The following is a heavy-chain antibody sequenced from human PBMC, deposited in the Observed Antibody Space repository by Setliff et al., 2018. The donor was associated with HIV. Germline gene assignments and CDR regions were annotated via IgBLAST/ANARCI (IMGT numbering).Heavy chain of an antibody. CDR3: VRDEKRGAGGSLYYFDL. D-gene: IGHD5-12*01. J-gene: IGHJ4*02. V-gene: IGHV1-18*01. CDR1: GYTFISYG. Sequence: ASVKVSCKASGYTFISYGISWVRQAPGQGLEWMGWISAYNGNTNYAQKLQGRVTMTTDTSPSTAYMELRSLTPEDTALYYCVRDEKRGAGGSLYYFDLWGQGTLVTVSS. CDR2: ISAYNGNT.